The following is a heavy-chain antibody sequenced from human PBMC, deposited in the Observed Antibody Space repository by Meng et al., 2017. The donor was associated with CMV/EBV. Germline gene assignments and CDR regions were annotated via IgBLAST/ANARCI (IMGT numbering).Heavy chain of an antibody. CDR3: ARLRVVPAATYDY. Sequence: ASVKVSCKASGYTFTGYYMHWVRQAPGQGLEWMGWINPNSGGTNYAQKFQGRVTMTRDTSISTAYMELSRLRSDDKAVYYCARLRVVPAATYDYWGQGTLVTVSS. CDR1: GYTFTGYY. CDR2: INPNSGGT. V-gene: IGHV1-2*02. J-gene: IGHJ4*02. D-gene: IGHD2-2*01.